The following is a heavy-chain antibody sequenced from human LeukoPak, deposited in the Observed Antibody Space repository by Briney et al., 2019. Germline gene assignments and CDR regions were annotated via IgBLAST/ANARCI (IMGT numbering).Heavy chain of an antibody. CDR3: ARDKFDM. V-gene: IGHV3-30*12. CDR1: GFSFSTYG. Sequence: GGSQRLSCAASGFSFSTYGMHWVRQAPGKGLEWVAMTSHDGSDKYYADSVKGRFTISRDNARNSLYLQMNSLRDEDTAMYYCARDKFDMWGQGTMVTVSS. J-gene: IGHJ3*02. CDR2: TSHDGSDK.